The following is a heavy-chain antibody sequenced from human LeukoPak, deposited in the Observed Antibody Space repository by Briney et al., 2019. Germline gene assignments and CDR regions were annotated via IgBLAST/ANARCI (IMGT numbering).Heavy chain of an antibody. CDR1: GFTFSSYG. Sequence: GGSLRLSCAASGFTFSSYGMHWVRQAPGKGLEWVSVIYSGGSTYYADSVKGRFTISRDNSKNTLYLQMNSLRAEDTAVYYCARAHNWCFDYWGQGTLVTVSS. CDR2: IYSGGST. D-gene: IGHD5-24*01. J-gene: IGHJ4*02. CDR3: ARAHNWCFDY. V-gene: IGHV3-53*01.